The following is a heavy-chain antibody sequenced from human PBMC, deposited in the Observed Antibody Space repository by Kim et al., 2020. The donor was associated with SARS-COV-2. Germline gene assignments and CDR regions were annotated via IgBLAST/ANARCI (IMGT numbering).Heavy chain of an antibody. D-gene: IGHD4-17*01. CDR3: GRDVERSNGDHVDY. CDR1: GFIFSRYA. J-gene: IGHJ4*02. V-gene: IGHV3-30*04. CDR2: ISFDATKQ. Sequence: GGSLRLSCAASGFIFSRYAMQWVRQAPGKGLEWVAVISFDATKQYSADSVKGRFTVSRDNSKNTLYLQMNDLRAEDTAVYYCGRDVERSNGDHVDYWGQGTLVTVSS.